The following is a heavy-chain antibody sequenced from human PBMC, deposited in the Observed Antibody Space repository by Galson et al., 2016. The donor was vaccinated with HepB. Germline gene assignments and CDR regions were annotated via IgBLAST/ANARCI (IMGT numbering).Heavy chain of an antibody. CDR2: ISAYNGNT. D-gene: IGHD2-2*01. CDR3: ARDPRKIRYQLLEIYYYYYGMDV. Sequence: SVKVSCKASGYTLTTYGISWVRQAPGQGLEWMGWISAYNGNTNYAQKLQGRVTMTTDTSTSTAYMELRSLRSDDTAVYYCARDPRKIRYQLLEIYYYYYGMDVWGQGTTVTVSS. V-gene: IGHV1-18*01. J-gene: IGHJ6*02. CDR1: GYTLTTYG.